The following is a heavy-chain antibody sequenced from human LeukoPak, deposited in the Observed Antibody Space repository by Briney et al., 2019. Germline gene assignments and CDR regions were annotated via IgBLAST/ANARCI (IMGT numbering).Heavy chain of an antibody. CDR2: INPSGGDT. CDR3: ARGSFAGTGGYYASNPFFDY. J-gene: IGHJ4*02. CDR1: GYTFTTYY. Sequence: ASVKVSCKASGYTFTTYYIHWVRQAPGQGLEWVGIINPSGGDTKYAQKFQGRVTLIRDTSTSTVSMELSSLRSEDTAVYYCARGSFAGTGGYYASNPFFDYWGQGTLVTVSS. D-gene: IGHD3-22*01. V-gene: IGHV1-46*01.